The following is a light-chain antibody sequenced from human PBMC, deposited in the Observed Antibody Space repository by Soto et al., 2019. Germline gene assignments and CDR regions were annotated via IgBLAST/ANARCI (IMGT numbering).Light chain of an antibody. CDR1: QSVSHY. CDR2: DAS. J-gene: IGKJ5*01. Sequence: EIVLTQSPATLSLSPGERATLSCRASQSVSHYLAWYQQRPGQAPRLLIYDASSRAPGIPARFSGSGSGTDFTLTISSLEPDDFAVYYCQQCNNWPPITFGQGTRLEIK. V-gene: IGKV3-11*01. CDR3: QQCNNWPPIT.